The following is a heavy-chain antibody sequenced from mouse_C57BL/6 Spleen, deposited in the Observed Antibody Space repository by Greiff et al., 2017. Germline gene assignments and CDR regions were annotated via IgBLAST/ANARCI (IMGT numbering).Heavy chain of an antibody. Sequence: LQESGPGLVQPSQSLSISCTVSGFSLTSYGVHWVRQSPGKGLEWLGVIWSGGSTDYNAAFISRLSISKDNSKSQVFFKMNSLQADDTAIYYCAGPYYYGRSPLAMDYWGQGTSVTVSS. V-gene: IGHV2-2*01. D-gene: IGHD1-1*01. CDR2: IWSGGST. J-gene: IGHJ4*01. CDR1: GFSLTSYG. CDR3: AGPYYYGRSPLAMDY.